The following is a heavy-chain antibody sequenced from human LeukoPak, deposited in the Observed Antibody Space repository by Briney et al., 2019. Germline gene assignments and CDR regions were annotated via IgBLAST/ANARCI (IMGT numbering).Heavy chain of an antibody. CDR2: IIPIFGIA. CDR3: ARFSIVGAYYFDY. CDR1: GGTFSSYA. Sequence: SVKVSCKASGGTFSSYAISWVRQAPGQGLEWVGGIIPIFGIANYAQKFQGRVTITADKSTSTAYMELSSLRSEDTAVYYCARFSIVGAYYFDYWGQGTLVTVSS. J-gene: IGHJ4*02. D-gene: IGHD1-26*01. V-gene: IGHV1-69*10.